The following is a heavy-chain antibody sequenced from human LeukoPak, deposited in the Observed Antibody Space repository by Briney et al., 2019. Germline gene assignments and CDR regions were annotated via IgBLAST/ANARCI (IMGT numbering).Heavy chain of an antibody. Sequence: PSETLSLTCAVYGGSFSGYYWSWIRQPPGKGLEWIGEINHSGSTNYNPSLKSRVTISVDTSKNQFSLKLSSVTAADTAVYYCARYIMSSSWYYFDYWGQGTPVTVSS. CDR1: GGSFSGYY. V-gene: IGHV4-34*01. D-gene: IGHD6-13*01. J-gene: IGHJ4*02. CDR2: INHSGST. CDR3: ARYIMSSSWYYFDY.